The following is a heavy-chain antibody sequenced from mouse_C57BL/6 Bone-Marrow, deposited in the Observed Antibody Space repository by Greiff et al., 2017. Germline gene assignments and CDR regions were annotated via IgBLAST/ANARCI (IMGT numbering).Heavy chain of an antibody. CDR3: ARMGPYYYYAMDY. CDR1: GFSINSDCY. V-gene: IGHV3-3*01. CDR2: TFYSGIT. Sequence: EVQLQESGPSLVRPSQTLSLTCTVTGFSINSDCYWIWIRQFPGNKLEYIGYTFYSGITYYNPHLERRTYITRDTSKNQFSLKLSSVTTEDTATYYCARMGPYYYYAMDYWGQGTSVTVSS. D-gene: IGHD2-10*01. J-gene: IGHJ4*01.